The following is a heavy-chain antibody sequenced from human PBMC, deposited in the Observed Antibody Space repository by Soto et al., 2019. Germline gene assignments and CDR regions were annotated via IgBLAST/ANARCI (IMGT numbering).Heavy chain of an antibody. D-gene: IGHD3-3*02. V-gene: IGHV4-38-2*01. CDR1: GYSITNGYY. CDR2: IYHSGNT. J-gene: IGHJ4*02. Sequence: SETLSLTCAVSGYSITNGYYWGWIRQPPGKGLEWIGSIYHSGNTYYNPSLKSRVTLSIDTSKNQFSLRLRSVTAADTAMYYCARVKLAGRGSFHDWGQGTLVTVSS. CDR3: ARVKLAGRGSFHD.